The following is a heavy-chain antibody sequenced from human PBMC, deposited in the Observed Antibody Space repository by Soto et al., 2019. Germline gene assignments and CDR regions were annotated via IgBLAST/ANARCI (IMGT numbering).Heavy chain of an antibody. CDR3: ARGYCSGGSCYSGLFDY. J-gene: IGHJ4*02. CDR2: IWYDGSNK. D-gene: IGHD2-15*01. V-gene: IGHV3-33*01. CDR1: GFTFSSYG. Sequence: QVQLVESGGGVVQPGRSLRLSCAASGFTFSSYGMHWVRQAPGKGLEWVAVIWYDGSNKYYADSVKGRFTISRDNSQNALYLEMNSLRAEDTAVYYCARGYCSGGSCYSGLFDYWGQGTLVTVSS.